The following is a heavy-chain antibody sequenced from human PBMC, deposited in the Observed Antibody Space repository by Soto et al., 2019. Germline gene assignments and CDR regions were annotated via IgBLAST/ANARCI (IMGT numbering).Heavy chain of an antibody. CDR3: ARGFMTGTTRSYYYYYGMDV. J-gene: IGHJ6*02. CDR1: GGSISSGGYS. V-gene: IGHV4-30-2*01. CDR2: IYHSGST. D-gene: IGHD1-7*01. Sequence: PSETLSLTCAVSGGSISSGGYSWSWIRQPPGKGLEWIGYIYHSGSTYYNPSLKSRVTISVDRSKSQFSLKLSSVTAADTAVYYCARGFMTGTTRSYYYYYGMDVWGQGTTVTVSS.